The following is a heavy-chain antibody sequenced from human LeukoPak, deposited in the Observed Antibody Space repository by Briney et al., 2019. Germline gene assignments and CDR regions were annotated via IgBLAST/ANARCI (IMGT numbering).Heavy chain of an antibody. Sequence: SETLSLTCTVSGYSISSGYYWGWIRQPPGKGLEWIGSIYYSGSTYYNPSLKSRVTISVDTSKNQFSLKLSSVTAADTAVYYCARIVVVPAAMKGLDYWGQGTLVTVSS. CDR1: GYSISSGYY. CDR2: IYYSGST. D-gene: IGHD2-2*01. J-gene: IGHJ4*02. V-gene: IGHV4-38-2*02. CDR3: ARIVVVPAAMKGLDY.